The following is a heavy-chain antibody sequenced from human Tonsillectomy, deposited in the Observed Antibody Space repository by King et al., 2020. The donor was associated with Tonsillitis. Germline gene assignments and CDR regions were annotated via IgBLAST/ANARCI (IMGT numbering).Heavy chain of an antibody. D-gene: IGHD3-3*01. Sequence: VQLQESGPGLVKPSETLSLTCTVSGGSTSRHYWSWIRQPPGKGLEWIGYIFYSGSTNYNPSLKSRVTISLDTSKNQFSLQLRSVTAADTAVYYCARGDYDFHYYYYYLDVWGKGTTVTVSS. CDR1: GGSTSRHY. V-gene: IGHV4-59*11. CDR2: IFYSGST. CDR3: ARGDYDFHYYYYYLDV. J-gene: IGHJ6*03.